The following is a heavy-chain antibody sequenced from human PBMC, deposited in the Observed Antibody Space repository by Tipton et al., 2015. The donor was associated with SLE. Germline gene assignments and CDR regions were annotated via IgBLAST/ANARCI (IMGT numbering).Heavy chain of an antibody. V-gene: IGHV1-18*01. D-gene: IGHD2-2*01. CDR2: ISSYNGNT. Sequence: QSGAEVKEPGASVKVSCKTSGYTFTTSGISWVRQAPGQGLEWMGWISSYNGNTNYAGNVQGRVTLTTDTSTNTAYMELRSLRSDDTAIYYCARDSGFVVGRRGADYWGQGTLVTVSS. CDR3: ARDSGFVVGRRGADY. J-gene: IGHJ4*02. CDR1: GYTFTTSG.